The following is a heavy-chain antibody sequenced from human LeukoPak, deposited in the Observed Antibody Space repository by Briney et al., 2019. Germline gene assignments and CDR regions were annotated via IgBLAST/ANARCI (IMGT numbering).Heavy chain of an antibody. V-gene: IGHV4-39*01. CDR1: GGSISSRSYY. CDR2: IYYSGST. J-gene: IGHJ5*02. D-gene: IGHD3-3*01. CDR3: ARRRGRGVTIFGVVNNWFDP. Sequence: SETLSLTCTVSGGSISSRSYYWGWIRQPPGKGLEWIGSIYYSGSTYYNPSLKSRVTISVDTSKNQFSLKLSSVTAADTAVYYCARRRGRGVTIFGVVNNWFDPWGQGTLVTVSS.